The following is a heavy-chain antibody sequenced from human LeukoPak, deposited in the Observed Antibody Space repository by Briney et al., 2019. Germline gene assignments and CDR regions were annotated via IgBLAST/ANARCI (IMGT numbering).Heavy chain of an antibody. CDR1: GYTFTGYY. J-gene: IGHJ4*02. D-gene: IGHD6-13*01. V-gene: IGHV1-46*01. CDR3: ARGRPSSFSSSWYFVVY. Sequence: ASVKVSCKASGYTFTGYYMHWVRQAPGQGLEWMGIINPSGGSTSYAQKFQGRVTMTRDTSTSTVYMELSSLRSEDTAVYYCARGRPSSFSSSWYFVVYWGQGTLVTVSS. CDR2: INPSGGST.